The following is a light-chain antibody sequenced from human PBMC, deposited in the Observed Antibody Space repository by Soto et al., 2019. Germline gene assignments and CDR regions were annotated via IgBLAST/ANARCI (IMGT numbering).Light chain of an antibody. CDR1: QSISSTY. CDR2: DAS. J-gene: IGKJ1*01. V-gene: IGKV3-20*01. Sequence: VLTQSPGTLSLSPWEIATLSCWASQSISSTYLTWYHQRPGQAPRLLIYDASRRATGIPDRFSGGGSGTDFSHTISRLEPEDFAVYYCQHYDSARWTFGLGTKVDIK. CDR3: QHYDSARWT.